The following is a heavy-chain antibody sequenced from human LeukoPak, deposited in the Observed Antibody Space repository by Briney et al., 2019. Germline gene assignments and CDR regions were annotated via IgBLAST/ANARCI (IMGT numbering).Heavy chain of an antibody. CDR3: AKDMDHDYDDYGFDY. CDR1: GYTFTSYY. CDR2: INPSGGST. J-gene: IGHJ4*02. Sequence: ASVKVSCKASGYTFTSYYMHWVRQAPGQGLEWMGIINPSGGSTSYAQKFQGRVTMTRDMSTSTVYMELSSLRSEDTAVYYCAKDMDHDYDDYGFDYWGQGTLVTVSS. V-gene: IGHV1-46*01. D-gene: IGHD4-17*01.